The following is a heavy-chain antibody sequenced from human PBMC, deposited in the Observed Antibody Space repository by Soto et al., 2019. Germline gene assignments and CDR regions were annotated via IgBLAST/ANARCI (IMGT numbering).Heavy chain of an antibody. CDR3: ARGEIRYFDWLLSYDYYYGMDV. CDR2: INHSGST. CDR1: GGSFSGYY. V-gene: IGHV4-34*01. Sequence: PSETLSLTCAVYGGSFSGYYWSWIRQPPGKGLEWIGEINHSGSTNYNPSLKSRVTISVDTSKNQFSLKLSSVTAADTAVYYCARGEIRYFDWLLSYDYYYGMDVWGQGTTVTVS. J-gene: IGHJ6*02. D-gene: IGHD3-9*01.